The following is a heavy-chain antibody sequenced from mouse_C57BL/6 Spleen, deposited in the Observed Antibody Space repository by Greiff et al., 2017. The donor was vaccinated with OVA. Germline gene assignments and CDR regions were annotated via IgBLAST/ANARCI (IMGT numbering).Heavy chain of an antibody. Sequence: QVPLQPPGSSLLRPCTSFTLSCTASCYTFPSYFIPWVKQSPVQDLEWIGVIDPSDSYTNYTHKFKGKATLTVDTSSSTAYMQLSSLTSEDSAVYYCASRTGTRNFDYWGQGTTLTVSS. CDR1: CYTFPSYF. D-gene: IGHD4-1*01. CDR3: ASRTGTRNFDY. J-gene: IGHJ2*01. V-gene: IGHV1-59*01. CDR2: IDPSDSYT.